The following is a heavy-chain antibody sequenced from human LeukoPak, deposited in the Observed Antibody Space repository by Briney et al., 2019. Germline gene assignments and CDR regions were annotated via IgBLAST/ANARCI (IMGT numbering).Heavy chain of an antibody. CDR1: GGSISSYY. CDR2: IYYSGST. Sequence: SETLSLTCTVSGGSISSYYWSWIRQPPGKGLEWIGYIYYSGSTNYNPSLKSRVTISVDTSKNQFSLKLSSVTAADTAVYYCARDSGVAGNFDYWGQGTLVTVSS. V-gene: IGHV4-59*01. D-gene: IGHD6-19*01. CDR3: ARDSGVAGNFDY. J-gene: IGHJ4*02.